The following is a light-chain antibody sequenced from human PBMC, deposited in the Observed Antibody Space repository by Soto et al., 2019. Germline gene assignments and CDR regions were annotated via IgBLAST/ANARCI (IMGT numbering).Light chain of an antibody. CDR1: QSINSY. V-gene: IGKV1-39*01. Sequence: DIQMTQSPSSLSASVGDRVTVTCRASQSINSYLNWYQQKPGKVPKLLIYAASSLQSGVPSRFSCSGSGTYCTLTISSLQPEDVATYYCQQSYRTPNTFGQGNKLEIK. J-gene: IGKJ2*01. CDR2: AAS. CDR3: QQSYRTPNT.